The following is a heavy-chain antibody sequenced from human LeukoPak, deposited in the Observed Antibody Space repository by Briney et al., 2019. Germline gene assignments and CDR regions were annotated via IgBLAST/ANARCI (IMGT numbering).Heavy chain of an antibody. CDR3: AKVFGDGYGDYPHAFDI. J-gene: IGHJ3*02. CDR2: INTDGSST. D-gene: IGHD4-17*01. V-gene: IGHV3-74*01. CDR1: GFTFSSYW. Sequence: GGSLRLSCAASGFTFSSYWMHWVRQAPGKGLVWVSRINTDGSSTSYADSVKGRFTISRDNAKNTLYLQMNSLRAEDTALYYCAKVFGDGYGDYPHAFDIWGQGTMVTVSS.